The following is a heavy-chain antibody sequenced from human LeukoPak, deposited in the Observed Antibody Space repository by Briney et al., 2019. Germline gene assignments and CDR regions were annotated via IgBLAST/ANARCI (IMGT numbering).Heavy chain of an antibody. D-gene: IGHD3-16*02. Sequence: GGSLRLSCAASGFTFSTHWMSWFRQAPGKGLEWVGNIKQDGSEKYYVDSVKGRFTISRDNAKNSLYLQMNSLRAEDTALYYCARTYSWSLSRFDYWGQGTLVTVSS. CDR3: ARTYSWSLSRFDY. V-gene: IGHV3-7*01. CDR2: IKQDGSEK. J-gene: IGHJ4*02. CDR1: GFTFSTHW.